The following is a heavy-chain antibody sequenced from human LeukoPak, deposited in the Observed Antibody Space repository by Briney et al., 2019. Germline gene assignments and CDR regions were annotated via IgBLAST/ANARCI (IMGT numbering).Heavy chain of an antibody. CDR1: VFTFSSYA. V-gene: IGHV3-30*04. D-gene: IGHD5-12*01. CDR3: ARGGNSGYDYYFDY. Sequence: GGSLRLSCAASVFTFSSYAMHWVRQAPGKGLECVAVISYDGSNKYYADSVKGRFTISRDNSKNTLYLQMNSLRAEDTAVYYCARGGNSGYDYYFDYWGQGTLVTVSS. CDR2: ISYDGSNK. J-gene: IGHJ4*02.